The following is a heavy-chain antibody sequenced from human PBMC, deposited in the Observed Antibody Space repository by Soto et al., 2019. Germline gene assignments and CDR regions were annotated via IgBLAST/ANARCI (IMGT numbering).Heavy chain of an antibody. CDR3: ARRARTATTNWGAFDV. CDR1: GFTFNTYV. D-gene: IGHD1-7*01. J-gene: IGHJ3*01. Sequence: GGSRRRSWAASGFTFNTYVMNWVRQAPGKGLEWVSTISYSADKTHYADSVKGRFTISRDNSRDTLFLQMNSLRADDAAVYYCARRARTATTNWGAFDVWGQGTMVTVSS. CDR2: ISYSADKT. V-gene: IGHV3-23*01.